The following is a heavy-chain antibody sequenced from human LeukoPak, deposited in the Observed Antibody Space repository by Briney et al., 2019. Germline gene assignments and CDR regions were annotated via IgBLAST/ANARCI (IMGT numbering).Heavy chain of an antibody. CDR2: ISQSGTT. CDR1: GGSIRGYY. J-gene: IGHJ5*02. Sequence: SETLSLTCTVSGGSIRGYYWSWIRQPPGKGLEWIAYISQSGTTNYTPSLKSRVTISLDMSKNQFSLNLNSVTAADTAVYYCVRHSSGTTYDHWGQGTLVTVSS. D-gene: IGHD1-7*01. CDR3: VRHSSGTTYDH. V-gene: IGHV4-59*08.